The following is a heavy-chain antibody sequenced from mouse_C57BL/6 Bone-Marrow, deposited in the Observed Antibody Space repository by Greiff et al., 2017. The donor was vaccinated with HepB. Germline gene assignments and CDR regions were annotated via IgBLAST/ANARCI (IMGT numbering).Heavy chain of an antibody. CDR2: IYPGSGNT. D-gene: IGHD1-1*01. CDR3: ARTAITTVVAKSYFDY. CDR1: GYSFTSYY. V-gene: IGHV1-66*01. J-gene: IGHJ2*01. Sequence: VQLQQSGPELVKPGASVKISCKASGYSFTSYYIHWVKQRPGQGLEWIGWIYPGSGNTKYNEKFKGKATLTADTSSSTAYMQLSSLTSEDSAVYYCARTAITTVVAKSYFDYWGQGTTLTVSS.